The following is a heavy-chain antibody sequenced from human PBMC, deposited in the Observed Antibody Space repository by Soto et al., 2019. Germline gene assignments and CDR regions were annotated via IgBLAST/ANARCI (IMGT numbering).Heavy chain of an antibody. J-gene: IGHJ6*03. Sequence: QLQLQESGPGLVKPSETLSLTCTVSGGSISSSSYYWGWLRQPPGKGLEWIGSIYYSGSTYYNPSLKSRVTISVDTSKSQFSLKLSSVTAADTAVYYCARQPLYCSGGSCYPLYYLYYGDVWGKGTTVTVSS. CDR3: ARQPLYCSGGSCYPLYYLYYGDV. CDR2: IYYSGST. V-gene: IGHV4-39*01. CDR1: GGSISSSSYY. D-gene: IGHD2-15*01.